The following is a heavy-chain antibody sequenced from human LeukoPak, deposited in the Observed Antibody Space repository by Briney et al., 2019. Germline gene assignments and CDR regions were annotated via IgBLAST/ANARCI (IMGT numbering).Heavy chain of an antibody. V-gene: IGHV4-39*07. CDR3: ARDPRTGWMVEGAFDI. Sequence: SETLSLTCTVSGGSISSSSYYWGWIRQPPGKGLEWIGSIYYSGSTHYNPSLKSRVTISVDTSKNQFSLKLSSVTAADTAVYYCARDPRTGWMVEGAFDIWGQGTMVTVSS. J-gene: IGHJ3*02. CDR2: IYYSGST. CDR1: GGSISSSSYY. D-gene: IGHD2-15*01.